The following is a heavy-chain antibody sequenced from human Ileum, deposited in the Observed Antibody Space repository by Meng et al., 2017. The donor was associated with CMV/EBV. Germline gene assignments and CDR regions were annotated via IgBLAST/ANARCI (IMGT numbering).Heavy chain of an antibody. CDR3: ARQAGTY. J-gene: IGHJ4*02. CDR1: GFTFSNYW. V-gene: IGHV3-7*01. CDR2: IKEDGTEK. Sequence: EGSLRLSCAGSGFTFSNYWMSWVRQAPGKGLECVANIKEDGTEKYYVDSVKGRFTISRDNAKNSLYLQMNSLRAEDTAVYYCARQAGTYWGQGTLVTVSS. D-gene: IGHD6-13*01.